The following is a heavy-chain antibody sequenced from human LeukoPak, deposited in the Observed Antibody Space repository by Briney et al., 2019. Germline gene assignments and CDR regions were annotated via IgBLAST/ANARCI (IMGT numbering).Heavy chain of an antibody. V-gene: IGHV3-23*01. CDR2: ISGSGGVT. CDR1: GCIFSNYA. Sequence: GGSLRLSCAVSGCIFSNYAMSWVRQAPGKGLEWVSGISGSGGVTYYADSVKGRFTISRDSSKNTLYLQMNSLRGDDTAIYYCAKASWEGVTTTYFDYWGQGTLVPVSS. CDR3: AKASWEGVTTTYFDY. J-gene: IGHJ4*02. D-gene: IGHD1-26*01.